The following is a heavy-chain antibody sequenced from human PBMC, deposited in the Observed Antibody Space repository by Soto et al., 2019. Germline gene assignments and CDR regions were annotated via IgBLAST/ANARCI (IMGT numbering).Heavy chain of an antibody. CDR2: ISYDGSNK. J-gene: IGHJ6*02. Sequence: GGSLRLSCAASGFTFSSYAMHWVRQAPGKGLEWVAVISYDGSNKYYADSVKGRFTISRDNSKNTLYLQMNSLRAEDTAVYYCARDASSGYAYYYYGMDVWGQGTTVTVSS. D-gene: IGHD6-25*01. CDR3: ARDASSGYAYYYYGMDV. CDR1: GFTFSSYA. V-gene: IGHV3-30-3*01.